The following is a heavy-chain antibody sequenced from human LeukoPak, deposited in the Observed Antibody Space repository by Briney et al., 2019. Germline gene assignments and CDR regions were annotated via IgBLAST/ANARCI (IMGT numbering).Heavy chain of an antibody. J-gene: IGHJ4*02. Sequence: PGGSLRLSCAASGFTFSSYSMNWVRQAPGKGLQWVAVISYDGSDKYYADSVKGRFTMSRDNSKNTLYLQLNSLRAEDTAVYYCARDRAPYYDILTERYSFDYWGQGTQVTVSS. CDR1: GFTFSSYS. CDR2: ISYDGSDK. D-gene: IGHD3-9*01. V-gene: IGHV3-30*03. CDR3: ARDRAPYYDILTERYSFDY.